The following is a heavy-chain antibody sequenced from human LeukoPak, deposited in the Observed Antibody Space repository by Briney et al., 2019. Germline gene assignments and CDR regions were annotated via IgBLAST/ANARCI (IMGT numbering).Heavy chain of an antibody. V-gene: IGHV3-21*04. CDR3: TAGRFSVVGDD. J-gene: IGHJ6*04. Sequence: RGGSLRLSCAASGFTFSSYNMNWVRQAPGKGLEWVSSISTSSSYIYYADSVKGRFTISRHNAKHSLYLQMKSLKTEDTAVYYCTAGRFSVVGDDWGKGTTVTVSA. CDR2: ISTSSSYI. CDR1: GFTFSSYN. D-gene: IGHD2-15*01.